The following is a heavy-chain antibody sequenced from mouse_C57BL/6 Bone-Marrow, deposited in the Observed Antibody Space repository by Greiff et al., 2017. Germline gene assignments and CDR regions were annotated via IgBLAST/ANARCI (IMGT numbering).Heavy chain of an antibody. V-gene: IGHV1-81*01. J-gene: IGHJ2*01. Sequence: VQLQQSGAELARPGASVKLSCKASGYTFTSYGISWVKQRTGQGLEWIGEIYPRSGNPYYNEKFKGKATLTADKSSSTAYMELRSLTSEDSAVYFCAREGGQLRLRDFDYWGQGTTRTVSS. CDR2: IYPRSGNP. CDR3: AREGGQLRLRDFDY. CDR1: GYTFTSYG. D-gene: IGHD3-2*02.